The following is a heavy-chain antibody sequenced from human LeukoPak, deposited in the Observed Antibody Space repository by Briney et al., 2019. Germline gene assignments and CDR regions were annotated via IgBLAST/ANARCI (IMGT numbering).Heavy chain of an antibody. Sequence: ASVKVSCKASGYTFIGYSMHWVRQAPGQGLEWMGWISPSSGGTKYAQKFQGRVTMTTDTSISTAYMELSRLRSDDTALYYCARVGSNFYDDSGYNDYWGQGTLVTVSS. D-gene: IGHD3-22*01. CDR3: ARVGSNFYDDSGYNDY. V-gene: IGHV1-2*02. CDR2: ISPSSGGT. J-gene: IGHJ4*02. CDR1: GYTFIGYS.